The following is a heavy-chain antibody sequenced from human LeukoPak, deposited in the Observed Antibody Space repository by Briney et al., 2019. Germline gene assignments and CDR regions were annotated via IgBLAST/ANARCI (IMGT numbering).Heavy chain of an antibody. CDR2: ISDSGDGR. Sequence: GGSLRLSCAASGFTFTNYRMNWVRQAPGKGLEWVSSISDSGDGRFYADSAKGRFTISRDIAENSLYLQMNSLRAEDTAVYYCARDSEGTDTRLFDYWGQGTLVTVSS. J-gene: IGHJ4*02. CDR3: ARDSEGTDTRLFDY. D-gene: IGHD2-15*01. V-gene: IGHV3-21*01. CDR1: GFTFTNYR.